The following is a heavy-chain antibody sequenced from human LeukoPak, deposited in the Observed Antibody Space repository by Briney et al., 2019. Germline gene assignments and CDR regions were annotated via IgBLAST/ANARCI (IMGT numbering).Heavy chain of an antibody. J-gene: IGHJ5*02. Sequence: ASVKVSCKASGYTFTSYYMHWVRQAPGQGLEWMGWINPNSGGTNYAQKFQGRVTMTRDTSISTAYMDLSRLRSDDTAVYYCAKGGIVGATGWFDPWGQGTLVTVSS. D-gene: IGHD1-26*01. CDR2: INPNSGGT. CDR1: GYTFTSYY. V-gene: IGHV1-2*02. CDR3: AKGGIVGATGWFDP.